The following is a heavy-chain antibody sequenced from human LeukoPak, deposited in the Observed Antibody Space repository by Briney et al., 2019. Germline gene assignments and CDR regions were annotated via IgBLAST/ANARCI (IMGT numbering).Heavy chain of an antibody. V-gene: IGHV3-23*01. J-gene: IGHJ4*02. CDR2: ISDSGNT. Sequence: PGGSLRLSCAASGFTLSSYAMSWVRQAPGKGLEWVSAISDSGNTYHADSVKGGFNISRDSSNNTLFLQMNRLRPEDAAVYYCAKAPVTTCRGAYCYPFDYWGQGTLVTVSS. CDR1: GFTLSSYA. CDR3: AKAPVTTCRGAYCYPFDY. D-gene: IGHD2-21*01.